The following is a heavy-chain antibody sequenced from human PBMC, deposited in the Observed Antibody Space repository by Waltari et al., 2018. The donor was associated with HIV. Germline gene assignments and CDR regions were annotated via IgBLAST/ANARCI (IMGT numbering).Heavy chain of an antibody. CDR1: GFTFSSIG. CDR3: AKDVSPGYGMDV. CDR2: IRYDGSNK. V-gene: IGHV3-30*02. J-gene: IGHJ6*01. D-gene: IGHD3-16*02. Sequence: QVQLVESGGGVVQPGGSLRHSCAASGFTFSSIGMHWVRQAPGKGLEWVAFIRYDGSNKYHAESVKGRFTTSRDNSKNTLYLLMNSLRPEDTAVYYCAKDVSPGYGMDVWGQGTTVTVSS.